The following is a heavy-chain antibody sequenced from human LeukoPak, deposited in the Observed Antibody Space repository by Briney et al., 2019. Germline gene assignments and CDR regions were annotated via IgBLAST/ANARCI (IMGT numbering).Heavy chain of an antibody. D-gene: IGHD3-22*01. V-gene: IGHV4-59*01. Sequence: PSETLSLTCTVSGGSISSYYWSWIRQPPGKGLEWIGYIYYSGSTNYNPSLKSRVTISVDTSKNQFSLKLSSVTAADTAVYYCARAGGYYDYYFDYWGQGTLVTVSS. J-gene: IGHJ4*02. CDR1: GGSISSYY. CDR2: IYYSGST. CDR3: ARAGGYYDYYFDY.